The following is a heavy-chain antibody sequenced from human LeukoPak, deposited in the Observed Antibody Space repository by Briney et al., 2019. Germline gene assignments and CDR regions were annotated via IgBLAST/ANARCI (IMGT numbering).Heavy chain of an antibody. V-gene: IGHV1-8*01. CDR3: ASLLWSEGGMDV. CDR2: MNPNRGNT. J-gene: IGHJ6*02. D-gene: IGHD3-10*01. CDR1: GYTFTSYD. Sequence: ASVKVSCKASGYTFTSYDINWVRQATGQGGEWMGWMNPNRGNTGYAQKFQGRVTMTRNTSISTAYMELSSLRSEDTAVYYCASLLWSEGGMDVWGQGTPVTVSS.